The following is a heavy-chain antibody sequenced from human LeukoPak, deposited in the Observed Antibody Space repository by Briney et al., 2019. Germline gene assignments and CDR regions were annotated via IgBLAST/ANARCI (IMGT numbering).Heavy chain of an antibody. V-gene: IGHV3-23*01. J-gene: IGHJ4*02. D-gene: IGHD3-22*01. CDR2: ISGSGGST. Sequence: GGSLRLSCAASGFTFSSYAMSWARQAPGKGLEWVSAISGSGGSTYYADSVKGRFTISRDNSKNTLYLQMNSLRAEDTAVYYCAKSHQYYYDSSGYYFDYWGQGTLVTVSS. CDR1: GFTFSSYA. CDR3: AKSHQYYYDSSGYYFDY.